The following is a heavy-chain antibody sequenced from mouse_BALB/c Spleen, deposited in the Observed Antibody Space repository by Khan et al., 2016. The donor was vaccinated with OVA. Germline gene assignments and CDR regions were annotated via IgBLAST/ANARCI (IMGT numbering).Heavy chain of an antibody. D-gene: IGHD2-1*01. CDR1: GFTFSDYY. CDR3: ARGYYGNPFAY. Sequence: EVKLEESGGGLVKPGGSLKLSCAASGFTFSDYYMYWVRQSPEKRLEWVATISDGASYTYYPDSVKGRFTISRDDAKNNLYLQMSSLKSEDTAMYYCARGYYGNPFAYWGQGTLVTVSA. V-gene: IGHV5-4*02. J-gene: IGHJ3*01. CDR2: ISDGASYT.